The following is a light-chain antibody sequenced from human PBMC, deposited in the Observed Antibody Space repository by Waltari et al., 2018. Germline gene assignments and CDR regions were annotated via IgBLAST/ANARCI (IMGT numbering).Light chain of an antibody. CDR3: QVWDDFIDSGV. V-gene: IGLV3-21*04. J-gene: IGLJ3*02. CDR2: YDN. Sequence: YVVTQPPSVSVTPGQTATLTCGGENIETKSVNWYQQKPGQAPFLVMFYDNDRPAGIPERFSGSNAGITATLTINWVEAGDEADYHCQVWDDFIDSGVFGGGTRLSVL. CDR1: NIETKS.